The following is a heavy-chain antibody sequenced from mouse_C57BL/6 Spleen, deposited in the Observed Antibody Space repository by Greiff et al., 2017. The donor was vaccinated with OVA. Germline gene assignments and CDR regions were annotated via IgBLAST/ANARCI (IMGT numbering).Heavy chain of an antibody. V-gene: IGHV1-55*01. CDR2: IYPGSGST. CDR3: AVYYYGRFGGFAY. CDR1: GYTFTSYW. D-gene: IGHD1-1*01. Sequence: QVQLTQPGGELVKPGPSFKMSCKASGYTFTSYWITWVKQRPGQGLEWIGDIYPGSGSTNYNEKFKSKATLTVDTSSSTAYMQLSSLTSEDSAVYYCAVYYYGRFGGFAYWGQGTLVTVSA. J-gene: IGHJ3*01.